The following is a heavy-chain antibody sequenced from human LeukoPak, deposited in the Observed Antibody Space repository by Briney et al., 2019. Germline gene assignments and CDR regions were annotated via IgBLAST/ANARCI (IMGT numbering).Heavy chain of an antibody. Sequence: SETLSLTCAVYGGSFSGYFWRLRRQPPGKGLEWIGEINHSGSTNYNPSLKSRVTISVDTSKNQFSLKLSSVTAADTAVYYCARDGGAYHAHDIWGQGTMVTVSS. J-gene: IGHJ3*02. CDR3: ARDGGAYHAHDI. CDR2: INHSGST. CDR1: GGSFSGYF. D-gene: IGHD2-21*01. V-gene: IGHV4-34*01.